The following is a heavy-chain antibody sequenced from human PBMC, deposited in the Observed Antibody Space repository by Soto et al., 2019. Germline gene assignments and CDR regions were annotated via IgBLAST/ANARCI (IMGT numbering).Heavy chain of an antibody. CDR2: ISAYNGNT. J-gene: IGHJ6*03. CDR1: GYTFTSYG. Sequence: ASVKVSCKASGYTFTSYGISWVLQAPGQGLEWMGWISAYNGNTNYAQKLQGRVTMTTDTSTSTAYMELRSLRSDDTAVYYCARVGVVVPAASQNYYYYYYMDVWGKGTTVTVSS. D-gene: IGHD2-2*01. V-gene: IGHV1-18*01. CDR3: ARVGVVVPAASQNYYYYYYMDV.